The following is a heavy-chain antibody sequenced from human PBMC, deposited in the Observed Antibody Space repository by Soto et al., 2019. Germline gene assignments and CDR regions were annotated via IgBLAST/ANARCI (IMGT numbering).Heavy chain of an antibody. V-gene: IGHV3-30*03. CDR2: ISYDGSNK. J-gene: IGHJ4*02. D-gene: IGHD6-19*01. CDR3: VAGQYLFDY. CDR1: GFNFSSYG. Sequence: GGSLRLSCAASGFNFSSYGMQWVRQAPGKGLEWVAVISYDGSNKYYADSVKDRFTISRDNSKKTLYLQMNSLRADDTAVYYCVAGQYLFDYWGLGTLVTVSS.